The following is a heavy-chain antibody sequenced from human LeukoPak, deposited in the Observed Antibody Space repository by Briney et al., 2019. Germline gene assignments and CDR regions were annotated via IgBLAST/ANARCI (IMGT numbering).Heavy chain of an antibody. D-gene: IGHD6-19*01. V-gene: IGHV4-59*01. CDR1: SGSISSYY. CDR2: VYYRGST. J-gene: IGHJ4*02. CDR3: AGDSSDSSGWYYFDS. Sequence: PSETLSLTCTVSSGSISSYYWSWIRQPPGKGLEWIGYVYYRGSTNYNPSLKSRVTISVDPSKNQFSLKLSSVTAADTAMYYCAGDSSDSSGWYYFDSWGQGTLVTVSS.